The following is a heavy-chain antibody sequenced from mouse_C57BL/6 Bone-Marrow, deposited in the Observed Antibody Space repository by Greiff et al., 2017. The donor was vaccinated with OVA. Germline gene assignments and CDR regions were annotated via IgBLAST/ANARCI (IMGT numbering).Heavy chain of an antibody. V-gene: IGHV1-15*01. CDR1: GYTFTDYE. Sequence: QVQLQQSGAELVRPGASVTLSCKASGYTFTDYEMHWVKQTPVHGLEWIGAIDPETGGTAYNQKFKGKAILTADKSSSTAYMELRSLTSEDSAVYYCTGGPLLRGYVDVWGTGTTVTVSS. CDR2: IDPETGGT. D-gene: IGHD1-2*01. J-gene: IGHJ1*03. CDR3: TGGPLLRGYVDV.